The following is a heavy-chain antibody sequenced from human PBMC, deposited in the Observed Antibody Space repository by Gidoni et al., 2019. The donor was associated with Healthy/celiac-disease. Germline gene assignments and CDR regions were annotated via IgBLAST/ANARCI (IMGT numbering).Heavy chain of an antibody. V-gene: IGHV3-23*01. Sequence: EVQLLESGGGLVQPGGSLRLSCAASGFTFRSYAMSWVRQAPGKGLEWVSAISGSGGSTYYADSVKGRFTISRDNSKNTLYLQMNSLRAEDTAVYYCAKDPPQLWFGESYFDYWGQGTLVTVSS. CDR3: AKDPPQLWFGESYFDY. D-gene: IGHD3-10*01. J-gene: IGHJ4*02. CDR2: ISGSGGST. CDR1: GFTFRSYA.